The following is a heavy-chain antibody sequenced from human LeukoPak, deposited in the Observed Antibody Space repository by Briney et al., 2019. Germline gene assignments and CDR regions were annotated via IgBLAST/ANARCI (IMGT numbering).Heavy chain of an antibody. CDR3: AKVQTTVTTRGAFDI. CDR1: GFTFDDYA. D-gene: IGHD4-17*01. CDR2: ISWNSGSI. J-gene: IGHJ3*02. V-gene: IGHV3-9*03. Sequence: GRSLRLSCRASGFTFDDYAMHWVRHAPGKGLEWVSGISWNSGSIGYADSVKGRFTISRDNAKNSLYLQMNSLRAEDMALYYCAKVQTTVTTRGAFDIWGQGTMVTVSS.